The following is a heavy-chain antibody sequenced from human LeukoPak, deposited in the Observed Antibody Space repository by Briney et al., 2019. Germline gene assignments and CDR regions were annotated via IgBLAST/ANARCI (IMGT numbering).Heavy chain of an antibody. V-gene: IGHV4-39*01. D-gene: IGHD1-14*01. CDR3: ATPVYSYYYYYMDV. CDR1: GGSITSSRYY. J-gene: IGHJ6*03. Sequence: PSETLSLTCTVSGGSITSSRYYRIWIRQTPGKGLEWIGSIDYSGTTYYNSTLKSRVTMSVDTSKNQFSLELTSVTAADTAVYYCATPVYSYYYYYMDVWGKGTTVTVSS. CDR2: IDYSGTT.